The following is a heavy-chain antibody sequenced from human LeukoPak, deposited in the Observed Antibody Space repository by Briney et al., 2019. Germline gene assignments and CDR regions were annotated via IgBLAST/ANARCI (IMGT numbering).Heavy chain of an antibody. CDR2: IYHSGSGST. CDR3: ARLPSHCAGRVGDY. V-gene: IGHV4-30-2*01. Sequence: PSETLSLTCTVSGGSISSGGHPWSWIRQPPGKGLEWIGYIYHSGSGSTYYNPSLKSRVTISIDKSKNQFSLKLNSVTAADTAVYYCARLPSHCAGRVGDYWGQGTLVTVSS. CDR1: GGSISSGGHP. J-gene: IGHJ4*02. D-gene: IGHD2-21*01.